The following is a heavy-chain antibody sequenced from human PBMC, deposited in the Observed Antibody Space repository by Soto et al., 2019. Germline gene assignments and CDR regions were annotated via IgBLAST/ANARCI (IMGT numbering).Heavy chain of an antibody. CDR1: GFTFSSYA. CDR2: ISYDGSNK. Sequence: QVQLVESRGGVVQPGRSLRLSCAASGFTFSSYAMHWVRQAPGKGLEWVAVISYDGSNKYYADSVKGRFTISRDNSKNTLYLQMNSLRAEDTAVYYCAREGPGSSSFFDYWGQGTLVTVSS. J-gene: IGHJ4*02. CDR3: AREGPGSSSFFDY. V-gene: IGHV3-30-3*01. D-gene: IGHD6-6*01.